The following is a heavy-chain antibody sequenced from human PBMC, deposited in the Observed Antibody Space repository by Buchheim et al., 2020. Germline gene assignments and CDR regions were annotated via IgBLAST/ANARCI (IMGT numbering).Heavy chain of an antibody. CDR2: IWYDGSNR. CDR1: GFTFSSHA. Sequence: QVQLVETGGGVVQPGRSLRLSCAASGFTFSSHAMHWVRQAPGKGLEWVAFIWYDGSNRHYADSVKGRFTVSSDNAKNSLYLQMNSLRAEDTAVYYCARHTWGADYWGQGAL. CDR3: ARHTWGADY. V-gene: IGHV3-33*01. J-gene: IGHJ4*02. D-gene: IGHD3-16*01.